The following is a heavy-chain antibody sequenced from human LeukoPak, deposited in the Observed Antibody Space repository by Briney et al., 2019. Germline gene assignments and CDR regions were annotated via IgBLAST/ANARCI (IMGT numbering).Heavy chain of an antibody. D-gene: IGHD3-3*01. CDR3: ARLYYDFWSGPNYFDY. V-gene: IGHV1-18*01. Sequence: ASVEVSCKASGYTFTSYGISWVRQAPGQGLEWMGWISAYNGNTNYAQKLQGRVTMTTDTSTSTAYMELRSLRSDDTAVYYCARLYYDFWSGPNYFDYWGQGTLVTVSS. CDR2: ISAYNGNT. J-gene: IGHJ4*02. CDR1: GYTFTSYG.